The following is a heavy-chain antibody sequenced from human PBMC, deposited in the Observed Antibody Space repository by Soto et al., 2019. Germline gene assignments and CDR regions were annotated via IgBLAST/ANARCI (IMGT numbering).Heavy chain of an antibody. CDR1: GLTFSSYA. J-gene: IGHJ4*02. D-gene: IGHD2-2*01. V-gene: IGHV3-23*01. CDR3: ASGGYCTSASCRPTYFDY. Sequence: GGSLRLSCAASGLTFSSYAMSWVRQAPGKGLEWVSAISGSGIGTYYAESVKGRFTISRDKSKNTLYLQMNSLRAEDTALYYCASGGYCTSASCRPTYFDYWGQGIPVTVSS. CDR2: ISGSGIGT.